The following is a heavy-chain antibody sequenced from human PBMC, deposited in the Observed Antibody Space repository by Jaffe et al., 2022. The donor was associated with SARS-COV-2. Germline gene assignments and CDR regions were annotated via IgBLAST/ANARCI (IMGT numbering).Heavy chain of an antibody. J-gene: IGHJ2*01. CDR2: IYYSGTT. CDR1: GGSISRYY. CDR3: ARHPATIFGVQYWYFDL. Sequence: QVQLQESGPGLVKPSETLSLTCSVSGGSISRYYWNWIRQPPGKGLEWIGYIYYSGTTNYSPSLKSRVTISVDTSKNQFSLKLSSVTAADTAVYYCARHPATIFGVQYWYFDLWGRGTLVTVSS. D-gene: IGHD3-3*01. V-gene: IGHV4-59*01.